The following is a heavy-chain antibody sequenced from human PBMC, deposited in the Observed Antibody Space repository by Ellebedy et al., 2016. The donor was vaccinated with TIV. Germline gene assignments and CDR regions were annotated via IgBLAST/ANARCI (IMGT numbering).Heavy chain of an antibody. Sequence: ASVKVSCKASGGTFSSYAISWVRQAPGQGLEWMGGIIPIFGTANYAQKFQGRVTITADESTSTVYMELSSLRSEDTAVYYCARDHRLLWFGEYGAFDIWGQGTMVTVSS. CDR2: IIPIFGTA. J-gene: IGHJ3*02. CDR3: ARDHRLLWFGEYGAFDI. V-gene: IGHV1-69*13. CDR1: GGTFSSYA. D-gene: IGHD3-10*01.